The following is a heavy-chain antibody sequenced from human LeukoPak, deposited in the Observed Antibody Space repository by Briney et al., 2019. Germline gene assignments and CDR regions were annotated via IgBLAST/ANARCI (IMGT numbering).Heavy chain of an antibody. CDR1: GFTFSTYS. Sequence: PGGSLRLSCAASGFTFSTYSMHWVRQAPGKGLEWLSYISSSSRTIYYGESVKGRFTISRDNAKNSLYLQMNSLRAEDTAVYYCARDMGYSYDPGCGYWGQGTLVTVSS. V-gene: IGHV3-48*01. J-gene: IGHJ4*02. D-gene: IGHD5-18*01. CDR3: ARDMGYSYDPGCGY. CDR2: ISSSSRTI.